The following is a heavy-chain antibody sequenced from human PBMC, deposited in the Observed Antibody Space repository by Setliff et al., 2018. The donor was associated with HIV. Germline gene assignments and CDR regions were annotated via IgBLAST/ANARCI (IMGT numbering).Heavy chain of an antibody. CDR1: GFTFSSYS. CDR3: ARPTGYSSSWYPLDAFDI. J-gene: IGHJ3*02. V-gene: IGHV3-48*01. D-gene: IGHD6-13*01. Sequence: SLRLSCAASGFTFSSYSMNWVRRAPGKGLEWVSYISSSSSTIYYADSVKGRFTISRDNAKNSLYLQMNSLRAEDTAVYYCARPTGYSSSWYPLDAFDIWGQGTMVTVSS. CDR2: ISSSSSTI.